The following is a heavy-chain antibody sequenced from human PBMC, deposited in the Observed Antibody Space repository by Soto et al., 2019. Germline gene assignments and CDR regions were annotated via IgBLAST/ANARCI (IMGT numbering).Heavy chain of an antibody. D-gene: IGHD2-15*01. CDR3: ARDTRIFNYYGMDV. J-gene: IGHJ6*02. CDR2: IYYSGST. Sequence: PSETLSLTCTVSGGSISSGGYYWSWIRQHPGKGLEWIGYIYYSGSTYYNPSLKSRVTISVDTSKNQFSLKLSSVTAADTAVYYCARDTRIFNYYGMDVWGQGTTVTSP. CDR1: GGSISSGGYY. V-gene: IGHV4-31*03.